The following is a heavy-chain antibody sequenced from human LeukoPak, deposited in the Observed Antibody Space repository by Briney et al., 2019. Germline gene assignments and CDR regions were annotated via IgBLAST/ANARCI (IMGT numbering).Heavy chain of an antibody. J-gene: IGHJ4*02. D-gene: IGHD4-17*01. V-gene: IGHV3-7*01. Sequence: GGSLRLSCAASEFTFSSYWMSWDRQAPGKGLEWVANIKQDGGQIYYLESVKGRFTVSRDNAKNSLYLQMNSLRAEDTAVYYCARLGARQMLEYWGQGTLVTVSS. CDR3: ARLGARQMLEY. CDR1: EFTFSSYW. CDR2: IKQDGGQI.